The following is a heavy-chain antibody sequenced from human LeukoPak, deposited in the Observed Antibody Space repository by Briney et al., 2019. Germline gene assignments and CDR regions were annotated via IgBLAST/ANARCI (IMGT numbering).Heavy chain of an antibody. D-gene: IGHD6-13*01. Sequence: GASVKVSCKASGYTFTSYDINWVRQATGQGLEWMGWMNPNSGNTGYAQKFQGRVTMTRNTSISTAYMELSSLRSEDTAMYYCAREFIAAAGTNYYYGMDVWGQGTTVTVSS. CDR1: GYTFTSYD. V-gene: IGHV1-8*01. CDR3: AREFIAAAGTNYYYGMDV. CDR2: MNPNSGNT. J-gene: IGHJ6*02.